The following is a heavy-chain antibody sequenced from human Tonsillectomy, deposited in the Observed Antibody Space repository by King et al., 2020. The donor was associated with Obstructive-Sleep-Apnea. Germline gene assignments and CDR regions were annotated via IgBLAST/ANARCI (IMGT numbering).Heavy chain of an antibody. CDR2: MYYRGST. V-gene: IGHV4-59*01. J-gene: IGHJ6*02. CDR3: ARESSLGGLDV. Sequence: QLQESGPGLVKPSETLSLTCTLSCGSISTNYWSWIRQPPGKGLEWIAFMYYRGSTNYNPSLKSRVTLSVDSSKNQFSLKLSSVTAADTAVYYWARESSLGGLDVWGQGTTVTVSS. CDR1: CGSISTNY. D-gene: IGHD3-16*01.